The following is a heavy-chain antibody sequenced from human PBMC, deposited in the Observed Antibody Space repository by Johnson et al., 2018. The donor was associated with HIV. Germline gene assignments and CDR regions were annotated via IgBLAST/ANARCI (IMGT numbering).Heavy chain of an antibody. D-gene: IGHD1-26*01. CDR3: AREPALVGANGGWGAFDI. J-gene: IGHJ3*02. Sequence: VQLVESGGGLVKPGGSLRLSCAASGFTFNDYAMHWVRQAPGKGLEWVSGISWNSDSIGFADSVKGRFTISRANAKNSLYLQMNSLRAEDTAVYYCAREPALVGANGGWGAFDIWGQGTLVTVSS. V-gene: IGHV3-9*01. CDR1: GFTFNDYA. CDR2: ISWNSDSI.